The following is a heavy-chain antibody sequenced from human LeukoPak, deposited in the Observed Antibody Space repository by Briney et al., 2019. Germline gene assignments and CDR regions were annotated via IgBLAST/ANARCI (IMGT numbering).Heavy chain of an antibody. CDR3: AKTSGRYYYDSSGPEAYFDY. Sequence: GGSLRLSCAASGFTFSRYSVNWVRQAPGKGLEWVSAISGSGGSTYYADSVKGRFTISRDNSKNTLYLQMNSLRAEDTAVYYCAKTSGRYYYDSSGPEAYFDYWGQGTLVTVSS. J-gene: IGHJ4*02. D-gene: IGHD3-22*01. V-gene: IGHV3-23*01. CDR2: ISGSGGST. CDR1: GFTFSRYS.